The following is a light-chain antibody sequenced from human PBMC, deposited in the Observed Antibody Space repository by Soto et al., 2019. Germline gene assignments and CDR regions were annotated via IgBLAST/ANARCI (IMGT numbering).Light chain of an antibody. J-gene: IGKJ3*01. CDR3: QKYNIAPFT. CDR2: SAS. V-gene: IGKV1-27*01. CDR1: QAISIY. Sequence: DIQMTQSPSSLSASVGDRVTITCRACQAISIYLAWYQQKPGKVPKLLIYSASTLQSGVPSRFSGSGSGTDFTLTISCLQPEDVATYYCQKYNIAPFTFGPGPQVDI.